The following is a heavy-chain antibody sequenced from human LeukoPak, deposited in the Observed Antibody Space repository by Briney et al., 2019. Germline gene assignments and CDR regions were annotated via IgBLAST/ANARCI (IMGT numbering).Heavy chain of an antibody. J-gene: IGHJ4*02. CDR3: ARAYSSSRAYYFDY. Sequence: SETLSLTCTVSGGSISSSSYYWGWIRQPPGKGLEWIGSIYYSGSTYYNPSLKSRVTISVDTSKNQFSLKLSSVTAADTAVYYCARAYSSSRAYYFDYWGQGTLVTVSS. CDR2: IYYSGST. D-gene: IGHD6-13*01. V-gene: IGHV4-39*07. CDR1: GGSISSSSYY.